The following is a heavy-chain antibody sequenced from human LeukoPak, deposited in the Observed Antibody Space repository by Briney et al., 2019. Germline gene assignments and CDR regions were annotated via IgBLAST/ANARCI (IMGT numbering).Heavy chain of an antibody. CDR1: GYSFSSYW. J-gene: IGHJ4*02. Sequence: GESLKISCKASGYSFSSYWIGWVRQMPGKALEWMGIIYPSDSDTKYSPSFGGQVAISVDKSTSTAYVEWSSLKASDTAMYYCARRGRDGYFSLDYWGQGTLVTVSS. CDR3: ARRGRDGYFSLDY. D-gene: IGHD5-24*01. CDR2: IYPSDSDT. V-gene: IGHV5-51*01.